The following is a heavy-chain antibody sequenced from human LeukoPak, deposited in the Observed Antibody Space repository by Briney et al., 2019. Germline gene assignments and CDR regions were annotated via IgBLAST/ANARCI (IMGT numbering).Heavy chain of an antibody. V-gene: IGHV3-74*01. J-gene: IGHJ5*02. D-gene: IGHD6-19*01. CDR1: GFTFSNYW. Sequence: PGGSLRLSCAASGFTFSNYWMHWVRQAPGKGLVWVSRINSDARSTSYADSVKGRFTIFRDNAKNTLYLQMNSLKAEDTAVYYCARGADTGYSSDSWGQGTLVTVSS. CDR3: ARGADTGYSSDS. CDR2: INSDARST.